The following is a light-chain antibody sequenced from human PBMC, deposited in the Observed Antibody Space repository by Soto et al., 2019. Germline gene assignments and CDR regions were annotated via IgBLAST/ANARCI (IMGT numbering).Light chain of an antibody. J-gene: IGLJ3*02. CDR1: SNDVGAYNH. V-gene: IGLV2-14*01. CDR2: EVN. CDR3: ASHTTSRTWV. Sequence: QSALTQPASASGSPGQSITLSCTGTSNDVGAYNHVSWYQQRPGKAPQVVIFEVNSRPSGVSSRFSGPKSGNMASLTISGLQTEDEADYYCASHTTSRTWVFGGGTKLTVL.